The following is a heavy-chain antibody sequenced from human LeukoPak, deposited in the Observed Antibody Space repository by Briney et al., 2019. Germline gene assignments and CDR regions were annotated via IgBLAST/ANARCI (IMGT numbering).Heavy chain of an antibody. J-gene: IGHJ4*02. CDR1: GYTFTSYD. V-gene: IGHV1-8*01. CDR3: ARVGVDGYDLSFEDY. CDR2: MNPNSGNT. D-gene: IGHD5-12*01. Sequence: GASVKVSCKASGYTFTSYDINWVRQATGQGLEWMGWMNPNSGNTGYAQKFQGRVTMTRNTSISTAYMELSSLRSKDTAVYYCARVGVDGYDLSFEDYCGQGTLVTVSS.